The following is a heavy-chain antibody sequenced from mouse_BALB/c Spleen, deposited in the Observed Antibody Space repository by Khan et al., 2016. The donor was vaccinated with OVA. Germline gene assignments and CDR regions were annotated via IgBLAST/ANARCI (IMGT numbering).Heavy chain of an antibody. J-gene: IGHJ2*01. CDR2: INPTSGYT. Sequence: QVQLQQSGAELAKPGASVKMSCKASGYTFTTYWMHWVKQRPGQGLEWIGYINPTSGYTDYNDKFKDRATFSADKSSSIAYMQLNSLTSEDSAVYYCTRDRIEYWGQGTTLTGSS. V-gene: IGHV1-7*01. CDR3: TRDRIEY. CDR1: GYTFTTYW.